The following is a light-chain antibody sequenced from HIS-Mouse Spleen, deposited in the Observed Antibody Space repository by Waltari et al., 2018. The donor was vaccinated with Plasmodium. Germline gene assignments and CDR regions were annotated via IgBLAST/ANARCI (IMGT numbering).Light chain of an antibody. CDR3: QQSYSTWT. CDR2: AAS. Sequence: DIQMTQSPSSLSASVGDRVPITCRASQSISSYLNCYQQKPGKAPKLLIYAASSLQSGVPSRFSGSGSGTDFTLTISSLQPEDFATYYCQQSYSTWTFGQGTKVEIK. CDR1: QSISSY. J-gene: IGKJ1*01. V-gene: IGKV1-39*01.